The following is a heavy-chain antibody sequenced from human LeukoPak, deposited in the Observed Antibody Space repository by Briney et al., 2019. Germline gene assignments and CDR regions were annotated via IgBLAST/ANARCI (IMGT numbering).Heavy chain of an antibody. CDR2: IRHDGSHH. CDR1: GFGFSSYA. D-gene: IGHD6-19*01. J-gene: IGHJ4*02. Sequence: SGGSLRLSCAASGFGFSSYAMHWVRQAPGKGLEWVAFIRHDGSHHYHGDSVKGRFTISRDNSKNTLYLEMNSLRAEDTAVYYCARPMGAVAVQNPIDYWGQGTLVTVSS. CDR3: ARPMGAVAVQNPIDY. V-gene: IGHV3-30*02.